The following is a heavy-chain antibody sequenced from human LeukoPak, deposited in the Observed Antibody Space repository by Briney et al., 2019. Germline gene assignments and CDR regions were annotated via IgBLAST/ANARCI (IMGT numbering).Heavy chain of an antibody. CDR2: INPSGGST. V-gene: IGHV1-46*03. CDR3: ARGDYGSGSYHVRAPYYFDY. CDR1: GYTFTSYY. D-gene: IGHD3-10*01. J-gene: IGHJ4*02. Sequence: GASVKVSCKASGYTFTSYYMHWVRQAPGQGLERMGIINPSGGSTSYAQKFQGRVTMTRDTSTSTVYMELSSLRSEDTAVYYCARGDYGSGSYHVRAPYYFDYWGQGTLVTVSS.